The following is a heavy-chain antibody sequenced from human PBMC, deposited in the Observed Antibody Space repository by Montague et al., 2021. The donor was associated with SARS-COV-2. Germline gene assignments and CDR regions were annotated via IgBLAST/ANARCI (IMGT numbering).Heavy chain of an antibody. D-gene: IGHD3-10*01. V-gene: IGHV4-31*03. J-gene: IGHJ2*01. CDR2: IYSSGST. CDR1: GGSVTSTTYY. Sequence: TLSLTCTVSGGSVTSTTYYWSWFRQRPGRGLEWVGFIYSSGSTAYSPSLENRLTMSIDTSKNQFSLGLTSATAADTAVYYCAKGFGYPWGRGTRVAVSS. CDR3: AKGFGYP.